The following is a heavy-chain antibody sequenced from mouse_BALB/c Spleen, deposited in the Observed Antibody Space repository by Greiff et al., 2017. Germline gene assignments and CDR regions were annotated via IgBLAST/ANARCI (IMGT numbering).Heavy chain of an antibody. Sequence: VQLQQSGPGLVKPSQSLSLTCTVTGYSITSDYAWNWIRQFPGNKLEWMGYISYSGSTSYNPSLKSRISITRDTSKNQFFLQLNSVTTEDTATYYCARGSLIYYDYDGYFDYRGQGTTLTVSS. V-gene: IGHV3-2*02. CDR1: GYSITSDYA. D-gene: IGHD2-4*01. CDR3: ARGSLIYYDYDGYFDY. CDR2: ISYSGST. J-gene: IGHJ2*01.